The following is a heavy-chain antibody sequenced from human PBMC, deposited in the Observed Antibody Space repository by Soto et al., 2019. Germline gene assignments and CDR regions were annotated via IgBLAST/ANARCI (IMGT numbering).Heavy chain of an antibody. D-gene: IGHD3-9*01. CDR1: GGTFSSYV. J-gene: IGHJ6*02. CDR3: ARGLRRYSAYYGMDV. V-gene: IGHV1-69*13. Sequence: ASVKVSCKGSGGTFSSYVISWVRQAPGQGLEWMGGIFPVFTTVNVAQKFQGRVTITADDSTTTAYMELSGLRFDDTAVYFCARGLRRYSAYYGMDVWGQGTTVTVSS. CDR2: IFPVFTTV.